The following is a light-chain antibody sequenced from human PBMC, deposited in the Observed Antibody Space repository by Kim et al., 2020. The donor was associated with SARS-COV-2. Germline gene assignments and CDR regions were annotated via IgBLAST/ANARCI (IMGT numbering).Light chain of an antibody. Sequence: DIQMTQSPSSLSAFVGDRVTITCRASQSISNDLNWYQQKPGKAPKLLIYAASSLQSGVPSRFSGSGSGTDFTLTISSLQPEDFATYYCQQSYSYSRTFGQGTKVDIK. CDR1: QSISND. V-gene: IGKV1-39*01. CDR3: QQSYSYSRT. J-gene: IGKJ1*01. CDR2: AAS.